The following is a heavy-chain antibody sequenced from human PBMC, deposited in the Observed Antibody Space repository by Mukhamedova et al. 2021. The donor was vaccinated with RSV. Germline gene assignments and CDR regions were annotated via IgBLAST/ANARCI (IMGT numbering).Heavy chain of an antibody. CDR2: IYYSGST. V-gene: IGHV4-59*01. CDR3: AGTYYDFWSGYSNKGNWFDP. Sequence: WIRQPPGKGLEWIGYIYYSGSTNYNPSLKRRVTISVDTSKNQFSLKLSSVTAADTAVYYCAGTYYDFWSGYSNKGNWFDPWGKET. J-gene: IGHJ5*02. D-gene: IGHD3-3*01.